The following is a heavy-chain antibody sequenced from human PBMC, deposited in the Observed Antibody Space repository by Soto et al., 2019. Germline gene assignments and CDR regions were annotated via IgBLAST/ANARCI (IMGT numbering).Heavy chain of an antibody. J-gene: IGHJ6*02. V-gene: IGHV5-51*01. CDR3: ARQSDIVVGPAAKEVSLFGMDV. CDR1: GYSFTSYW. CDR2: IYPGDSDT. Sequence: GESLKISCKGSGYSFTSYWIGWVRQMPGKGLEWMGIIYPGDSDTRYSPSFQGQVTISADKSISTAYLQWSSLKASDTAMYYCARQSDIVVGPAAKEVSLFGMDVWGQGTTVTVSS. D-gene: IGHD2-2*01.